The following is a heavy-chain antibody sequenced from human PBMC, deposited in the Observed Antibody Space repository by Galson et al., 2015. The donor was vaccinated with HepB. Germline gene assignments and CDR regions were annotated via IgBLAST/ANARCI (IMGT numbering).Heavy chain of an antibody. CDR2: ILHDGSSK. CDR3: AGEGQDGSNTGQIEGSAFDI. Sequence: SLRLSCAASRFTFSSYAMHWVRQAPGKGLEWVAVILHDGSSKSYADSVKGRFTISRDNSKNTLYLQMNGLRAEDTAVYYCAGEGQDGSNTGQIEGSAFDIWGQGTMVTVSS. J-gene: IGHJ3*02. CDR1: RFTFSSYA. V-gene: IGHV3-30-3*01. D-gene: IGHD2-2*01.